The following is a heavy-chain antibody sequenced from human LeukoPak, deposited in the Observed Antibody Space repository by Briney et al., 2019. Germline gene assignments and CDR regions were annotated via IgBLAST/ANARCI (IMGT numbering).Heavy chain of an antibody. CDR1: GGSINSYN. CDR2: IFTSGTT. Sequence: SETLSLTCTVSGGSINSYNWNWIRQVAGKELEWIGRIFTSGTTNYKPSLKSRVTMSLDTSKNQFSLKLSSVTAADTAVYYCAREYRGAFDIWGQGTMVTVSS. CDR3: AREYRGAFDI. D-gene: IGHD2-2*02. V-gene: IGHV4-4*07. J-gene: IGHJ3*02.